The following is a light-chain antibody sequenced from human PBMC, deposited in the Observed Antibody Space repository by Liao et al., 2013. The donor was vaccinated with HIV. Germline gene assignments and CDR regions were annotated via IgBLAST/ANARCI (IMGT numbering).Light chain of an antibody. Sequence: YVLTQPPSVSLAPGKTATVACRGNNLGEKSVHWYQQKPGQSPVLVIYEDDKRPSGIPERFSGSNSGTTATLAISGAQALDEADYYCQAWDSSTVVFGGGTKLTVL. V-gene: IGLV3-21*01. CDR3: QAWDSSTVV. J-gene: IGLJ2*01. CDR1: NLGEKS. CDR2: EDD.